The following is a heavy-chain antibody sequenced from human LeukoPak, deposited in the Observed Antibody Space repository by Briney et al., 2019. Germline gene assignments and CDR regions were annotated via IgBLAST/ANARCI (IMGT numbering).Heavy chain of an antibody. J-gene: IGHJ4*02. V-gene: IGHV3-23*01. D-gene: IGHD5-24*01. CDR2: ISGSGGST. CDR1: GFTFSSYA. CDR3: AKDSGDGYNAASEY. Sequence: GGSLRLSCAASGFTFSSYAMTWVRQAPGKGLEWVSGISGSGGSTYYADSVKGRFTISRDNSKNTLYLQMNSLRAEDTAVYYCAKDSGDGYNAASEYWGQGTLVTVSS.